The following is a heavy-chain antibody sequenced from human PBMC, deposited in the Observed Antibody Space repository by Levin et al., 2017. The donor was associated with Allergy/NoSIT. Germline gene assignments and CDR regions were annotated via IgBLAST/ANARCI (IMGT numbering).Heavy chain of an antibody. J-gene: IGHJ4*02. D-gene: IGHD5-24*01. CDR1: GFTFSSYE. CDR2: ISSSGTTR. V-gene: IGHV3-48*03. CDR3: ARDGGYNPFDY. Sequence: GGSLRLSCAASGFTFSSYEMNWVRQAPGKGLEWVSYISSSGTTRYHADSVKGRFTVSRDNTKNSLYLQMNSLRGEDTAVYYCARDGGYNPFDYWGQGTLVTVSS.